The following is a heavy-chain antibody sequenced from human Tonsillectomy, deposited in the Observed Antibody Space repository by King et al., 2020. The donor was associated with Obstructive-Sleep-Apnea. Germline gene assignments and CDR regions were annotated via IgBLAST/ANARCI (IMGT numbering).Heavy chain of an antibody. CDR1: GFTFDDYA. CDR2: IIWNSGSI. Sequence: VQLVESGGGLVQPGRSLRLSCAASGFTFDDYAMHWVRQAPGKGLEWVSGIIWNSGSITYADSVMGRFTISRDNAKNSLYLQNNSLRAEDTALYYCEKGADWGFGGGYYFDYWGQGTLVTVSS. V-gene: IGHV3-9*01. CDR3: EKGADWGFGGGYYFDY. D-gene: IGHD7-27*01. J-gene: IGHJ4*02.